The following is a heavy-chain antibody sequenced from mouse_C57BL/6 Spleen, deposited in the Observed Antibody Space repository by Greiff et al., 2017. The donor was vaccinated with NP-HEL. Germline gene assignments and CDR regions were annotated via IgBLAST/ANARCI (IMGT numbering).Heavy chain of an antibody. CDR1: GFTFSSYG. J-gene: IGHJ4*01. D-gene: IGHD1-1*01. Sequence: EVQLVESGGDLVKPGGSLKLSCAASGFTFSSYGMSWVRQTPDKRLEWVATISSGGSYTYYPDSVKGRFTISRDNAKNTMYLQMSSLKSEDTATYYCARHPLYGSSLVAMDYWGQGTSVTVSS. CDR3: ARHPLYGSSLVAMDY. V-gene: IGHV5-6*01. CDR2: ISSGGSYT.